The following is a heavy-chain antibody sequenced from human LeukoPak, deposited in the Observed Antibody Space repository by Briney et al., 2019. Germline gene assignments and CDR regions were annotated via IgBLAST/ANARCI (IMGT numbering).Heavy chain of an antibody. Sequence: PSQTLSLTCTVSGGFITSGDYHWSWIRQHPGKGLEWIGYIYYSGFTYYNPSLKSRVTISVETSKNQFSLKLSSVTAADTAVYYCARLAPLGRAKENYYYAMDVWGQGTTVTISS. J-gene: IGHJ6*02. CDR2: IYYSGFT. CDR3: ARLAPLGRAKENYYYAMDV. V-gene: IGHV4-31*03. CDR1: GGFITSGDYH. D-gene: IGHD3-16*01.